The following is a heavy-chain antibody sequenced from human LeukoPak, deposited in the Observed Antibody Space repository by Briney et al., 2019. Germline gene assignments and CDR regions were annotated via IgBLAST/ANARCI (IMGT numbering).Heavy chain of an antibody. CDR1: GFTFSRYW. V-gene: IGHV3-7*01. D-gene: IGHD3/OR15-3a*01. Sequence: PGGSLRLSCAASGFTFSRYWMSWVRQAPGKGLEWVANIKQDGNEKYYVDSVKGRFTISRDNSKNTLYLQMGSLRAEDMAVYYCARESLVDRKFDLWGQGTLVTVSS. CDR2: IKQDGNEK. CDR3: ARESLVDRKFDL. J-gene: IGHJ5*02.